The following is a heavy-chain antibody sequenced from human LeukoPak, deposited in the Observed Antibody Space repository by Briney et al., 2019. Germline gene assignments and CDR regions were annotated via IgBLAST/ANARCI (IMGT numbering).Heavy chain of an antibody. Sequence: ASVKVSCKASGYTFTGYYMHWVRQAPGQGLEWMGWINPNSGGTNYAQKFQGRVTMTRDTSISTAYMELSRLRSDDTAVYYCARVVKVGATRAFDYWGQGTLVTVSS. V-gene: IGHV1-2*02. CDR2: INPNSGGT. CDR1: GYTFTGYY. D-gene: IGHD1-26*01. J-gene: IGHJ4*02. CDR3: ARVVKVGATRAFDY.